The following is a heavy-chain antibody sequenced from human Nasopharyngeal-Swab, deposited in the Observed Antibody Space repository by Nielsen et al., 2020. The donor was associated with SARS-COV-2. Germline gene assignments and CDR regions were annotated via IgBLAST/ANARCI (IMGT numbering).Heavy chain of an antibody. J-gene: IGHJ4*02. V-gene: IGHV1-3*01. CDR2: INAATGKT. Sequence: RQAPGQGSEWMGWINAATGKTKYSQKFQDRVTITRDTSANTAYVELSSLKSEDTAVYYCARGTPVAGTGHLWDYWGQGTLVTVSS. CDR3: ARGTPVAGTGHLWDY. D-gene: IGHD6-19*01.